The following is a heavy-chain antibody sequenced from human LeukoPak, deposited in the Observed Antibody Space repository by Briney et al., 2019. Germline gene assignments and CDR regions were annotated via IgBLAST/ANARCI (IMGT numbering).Heavy chain of an antibody. Sequence: GSVKVSCKASGYTYTSYDINWVRQATGQGLEWMGWMNPNSGNTGYAQKFQGRVTMSTAYMELSSLRSEDTAVYYCAIRYGSGEKYYYYYYMDVWGKGTTVTVSS. V-gene: IGHV1-8*01. CDR2: MNPNSGNT. CDR3: AIRYGSGEKYYYYYYMDV. D-gene: IGHD3-10*01. J-gene: IGHJ6*03. CDR1: GYTYTSYD.